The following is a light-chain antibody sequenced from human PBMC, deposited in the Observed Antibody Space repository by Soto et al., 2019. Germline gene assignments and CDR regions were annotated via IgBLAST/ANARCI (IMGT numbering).Light chain of an antibody. V-gene: IGKV3-11*01. CDR1: QSVNNY. CDR2: DAS. Sequence: EIVLTQSPATLSLSPGDRATLSCRASQSVNNYLGWYQQQPGQPPRLLMYDASKSATGVPARFSGSGSGTDFTLTISSLEPGDFAVYYCQQRGDWPRTFGQGTKVEIK. J-gene: IGKJ1*01. CDR3: QQRGDWPRT.